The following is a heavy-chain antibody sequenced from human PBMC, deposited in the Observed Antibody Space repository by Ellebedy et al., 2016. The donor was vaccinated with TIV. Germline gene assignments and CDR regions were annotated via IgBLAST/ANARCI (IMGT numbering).Heavy chain of an antibody. CDR2: ISYHGISYGLNT. D-gene: IGHD1-26*01. CDR1: GYTSSSYA. V-gene: IGHV3-30-3*01. CDR3: GTSGGWGGSYALDH. Sequence: PGGSLRLSCAASGYTSSSYAMKRVRQAPGKGLEWVVDISYHGISYGLNTYYADSVRGRFTISRDNARNTLSLQMNTVTFDDTATYFCGTSGGWGGSYALDHWGQGIVVTVSS. J-gene: IGHJ4*02.